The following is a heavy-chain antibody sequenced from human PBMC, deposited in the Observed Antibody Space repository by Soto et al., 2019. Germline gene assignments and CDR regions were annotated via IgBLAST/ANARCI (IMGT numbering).Heavy chain of an antibody. CDR1: GGSFSGYY. J-gene: IGHJ4*02. Sequence: SETLSLTCAVYGGSFSGYYWSWIRQPPGKGLEWIGEINHSGSTNYNPSLKSRVTISVDTSKNQFSLKLSSVTAADTAVYYCARKGAGQLRFAAALDYWGQGTLVTVSS. D-gene: IGHD3-3*01. CDR2: INHSGST. CDR3: ARKGAGQLRFAAALDY. V-gene: IGHV4-34*01.